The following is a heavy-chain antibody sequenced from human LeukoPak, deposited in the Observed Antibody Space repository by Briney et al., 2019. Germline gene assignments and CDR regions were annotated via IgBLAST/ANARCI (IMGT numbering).Heavy chain of an antibody. Sequence: GGSLRLSCAASGFIFDDYAMHWVRQAPGKGLEWVSGISLNSGTKAYADSAKGRFTISRDNSKNSLYLQMNSLRTEDTALYYCAKDIRGDGYNSRFDYWGQGTLVTVSP. CDR1: GFIFDDYA. CDR3: AKDIRGDGYNSRFDY. V-gene: IGHV3-9*01. D-gene: IGHD5-24*01. CDR2: ISLNSGTK. J-gene: IGHJ4*02.